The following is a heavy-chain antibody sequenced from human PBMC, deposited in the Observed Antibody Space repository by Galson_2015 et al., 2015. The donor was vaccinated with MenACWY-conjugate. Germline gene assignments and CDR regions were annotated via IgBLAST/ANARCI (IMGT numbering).Heavy chain of an antibody. J-gene: IGHJ4*02. Sequence: SLTCTVSGGSISSHYWSWFRPPPGTSLEWIAYIRDTGSLKDNPSLKSRVTMSADKSNNQFSLRLISVTAADTAVYYCSRLPTWGSSVGYFDYWGQGILVAVSS. D-gene: IGHD7-27*01. CDR1: GGSISSHY. CDR3: SRLPTWGSSVGYFDY. V-gene: IGHV4-59*08. CDR2: IRDTGSL.